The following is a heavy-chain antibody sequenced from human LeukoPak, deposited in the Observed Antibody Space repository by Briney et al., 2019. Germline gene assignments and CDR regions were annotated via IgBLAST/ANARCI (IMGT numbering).Heavy chain of an antibody. CDR1: GFAFSSYT. D-gene: IGHD3-22*01. CDR2: ISSGNSYI. CDR3: ARGDFYTYSDSIPYYDH. Sequence: GGSLRLSCAASGFAFSSYTMNWVRQAPGKGLEWVSSISSGNSYIYYADSVKGRFTISRDNAKNSLYLQMNSLRVEDTAVYYCARGDFYTYSDSIPYYDHWGQGTLVTVSS. J-gene: IGHJ5*02. V-gene: IGHV3-21*01.